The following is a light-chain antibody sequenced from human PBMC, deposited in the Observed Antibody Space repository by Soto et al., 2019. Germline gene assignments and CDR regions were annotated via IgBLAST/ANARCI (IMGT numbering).Light chain of an antibody. CDR2: GAS. Sequence: EIVLTQSPGTLSLSPGERATLSCRASQSVSRSFLAWYQQKPGQAPRLLIYGASSRATGIPDRFSGSGSGTDFTLTISRLEPEDSALYYCQQYDTSPRTFGQGTKREI. CDR1: QSVSRSF. J-gene: IGKJ2*01. V-gene: IGKV3-20*01. CDR3: QQYDTSPRT.